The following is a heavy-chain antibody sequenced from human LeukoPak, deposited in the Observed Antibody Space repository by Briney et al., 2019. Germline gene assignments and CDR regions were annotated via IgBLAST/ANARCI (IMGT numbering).Heavy chain of an antibody. CDR3: ARAGGSGSYYFDY. CDR2: ITNSGETT. D-gene: IGHD3-10*01. Sequence: GGSLRLSCVDPGYTFSTSGMSWVRQAPGKGLQWVSGITNSGETTHYADSVRGRFTVSRDNSKNTLYLQMNSLRAEDTAVYYCARAGGSGSYYFDYWGQGTLVTVSS. CDR1: GYTFSTSG. V-gene: IGHV3-23*01. J-gene: IGHJ4*02.